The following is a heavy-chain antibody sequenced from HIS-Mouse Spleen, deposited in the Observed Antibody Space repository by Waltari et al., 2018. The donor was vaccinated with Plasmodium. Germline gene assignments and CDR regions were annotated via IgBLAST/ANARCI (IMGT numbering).Heavy chain of an antibody. V-gene: IGHV4-39*07. J-gene: IGHJ4*02. D-gene: IGHD1-7*01. CDR1: CGSIRRSSYY. CDR2: IYYTGST. CDR3: ARDRITGTSYFDY. Sequence: QLQLQESGAGLVKPSETLSLTCTVSCGSIRRSSYYWGWIRQPPGKGLEWIGSIYYTGSTYYNPSLKSRVTISVDTSKNQFSLKLSSVTAADTAVYYCARDRITGTSYFDYWGQGTLVTVSS.